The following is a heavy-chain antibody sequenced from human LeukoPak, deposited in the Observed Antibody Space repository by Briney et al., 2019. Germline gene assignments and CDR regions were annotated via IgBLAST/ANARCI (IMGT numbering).Heavy chain of an antibody. CDR1: GDSVSSICY. V-gene: IGHV4-39*07. CDR2: IYYGGNT. D-gene: IGHD1-7*01. Sequence: SSETLSLTCTVSGDSVSSICYWGWIRQPPGKGLEWIGNIYYGGNTYYNPSLKSRVTISIDTSKNQFSLRLSSVTAADTAVYYCARDLGGTTGKFDYWGQGTLVTVSS. J-gene: IGHJ4*02. CDR3: ARDLGGTTGKFDY.